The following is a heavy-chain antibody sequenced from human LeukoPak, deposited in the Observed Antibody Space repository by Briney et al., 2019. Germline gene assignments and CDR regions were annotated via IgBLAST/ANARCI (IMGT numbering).Heavy chain of an antibody. Sequence: GGSLRLSCSASGFTFTSSAMHWVRQAPGKGLEWVSGIASGGGTYYAESVKGRFTISGDKSKNTLYLQMNSLRAGDTAVYYCANRIGGATFYWGQGTLVTVSS. CDR2: IASGGGT. V-gene: IGHV3-23*01. CDR3: ANRIGGATFY. D-gene: IGHD1-26*01. CDR1: GFTFTSSA. J-gene: IGHJ4*02.